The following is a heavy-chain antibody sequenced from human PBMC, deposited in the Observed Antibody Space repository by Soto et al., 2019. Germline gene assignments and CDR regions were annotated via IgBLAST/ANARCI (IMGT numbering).Heavy chain of an antibody. CDR2: IHYSGRT. CDR1: NGSISGFY. Sequence: QVQLQESGPGLVKPSETLSLTCSVSNGSISGFYWTWIRQPPGKILEWIGYIHYSGRTDYNPSLTSRATMSVDMSKNQFSLNLKSITAADTAVYYCVRVGVGIGNHFDSWGRGTLVTVSS. V-gene: IGHV4-59*12. J-gene: IGHJ4*02. D-gene: IGHD1-26*01. CDR3: VRVGVGIGNHFDS.